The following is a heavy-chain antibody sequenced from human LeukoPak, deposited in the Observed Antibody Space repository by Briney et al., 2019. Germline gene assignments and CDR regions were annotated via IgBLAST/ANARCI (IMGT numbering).Heavy chain of an antibody. D-gene: IGHD3-9*01. J-gene: IGHJ4*02. CDR1: GFSFTDYP. V-gene: IGHV3-48*02. CDR2: IRTTAEGAKYA. Sequence: GGSLRLSCATPGFSFTDYPMNWVRQAPGKGLEWISNIRTTAEGAKYAYYADSVKGRVTISRDDGKNTLYLHMNSLRDDDTAVYYCATGQRYAFDYWGQGILVTVSS. CDR3: ATGQRYAFDY.